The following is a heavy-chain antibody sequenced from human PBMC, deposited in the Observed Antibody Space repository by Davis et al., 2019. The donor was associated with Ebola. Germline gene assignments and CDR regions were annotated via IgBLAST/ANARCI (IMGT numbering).Heavy chain of an antibody. CDR1: GYPFTSYG. Sequence: AASVKVSCKASGYPFTSYGITWVRQAPGQGLEWMGWINPHNGNTNYAQNVQGRVTMTTDTSTSTAYMEVGSLRSDDTAVYYCARAQFPTTSDHWGQGTLVTVSS. CDR3: ARAQFPTTSDH. D-gene: IGHD1-1*01. V-gene: IGHV1-18*04. CDR2: INPHNGNT. J-gene: IGHJ4*02.